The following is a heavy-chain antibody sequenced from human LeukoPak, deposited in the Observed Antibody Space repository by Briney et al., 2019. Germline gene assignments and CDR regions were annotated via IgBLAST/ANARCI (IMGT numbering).Heavy chain of an antibody. CDR1: GFTFSSYE. CDR3: ALHEYYLGVDY. Sequence: GGSLRLSCAASGFTFSSYEMNWVRQAPGKGLEWVSYISGSGSTIYYADSVKGRFTISRDNAKNSLYLQMNSLRAEDTAVYYCALHEYYLGVDYWGQGTLVTVSS. V-gene: IGHV3-48*03. J-gene: IGHJ4*02. D-gene: IGHD3-16*01. CDR2: ISGSGSTI.